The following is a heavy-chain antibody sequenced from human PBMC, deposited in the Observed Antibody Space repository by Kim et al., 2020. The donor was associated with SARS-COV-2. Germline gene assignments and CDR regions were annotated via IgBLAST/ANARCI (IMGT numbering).Heavy chain of an antibody. V-gene: IGHV4-31*03. CDR2: IYYSGST. J-gene: IGHJ4*02. CDR1: GGSISSGDCF. D-gene: IGHD2-15*01. CDR3: ARIGGLTDY. Sequence: SETLSLTCTVSGGSISSGDCFWSWIRQHPGTGLEWIGYIYYSGSTSYNPSLKSRVTISVDTSKNQFSLNLNSVTAADTAVYYCARIGGLTDYWGQGTLVTVSS.